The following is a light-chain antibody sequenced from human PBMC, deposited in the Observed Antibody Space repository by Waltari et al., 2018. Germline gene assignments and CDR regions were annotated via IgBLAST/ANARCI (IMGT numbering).Light chain of an antibody. Sequence: QFLPGTAPRLLIFDTNKRPSGVPDRFSGSKSGTSASLAITGLQPEDEALYYCQSYDKSLSGWVFGGGTKLTVL. J-gene: IGLJ3*02. V-gene: IGLV1-40*01. CDR2: DTN. CDR3: QSYDKSLSGWV.